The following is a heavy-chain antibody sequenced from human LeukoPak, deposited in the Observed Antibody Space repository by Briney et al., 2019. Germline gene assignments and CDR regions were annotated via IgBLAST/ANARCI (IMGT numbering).Heavy chain of an antibody. D-gene: IGHD5-12*01. CDR1: GFTFCDYY. CDR2: ISSSGNII. V-gene: IGHV3-11*01. CDR3: ARGTVATGNFDY. Sequence: GGSLRLSCAASGFTFCDYYMSWIRQAPGKGLEWVSYISSSGNIIYYADSVKGRFTISRDNAKNSLYLQMNSLRAEDTAVYYCARGTVATGNFDYWGQGTLVTVSS. J-gene: IGHJ4*02.